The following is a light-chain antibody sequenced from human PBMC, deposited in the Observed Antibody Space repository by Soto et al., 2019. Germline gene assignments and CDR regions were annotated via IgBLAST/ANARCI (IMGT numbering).Light chain of an antibody. CDR3: QQYYSYPLLT. CDR1: QGISSY. J-gene: IGKJ4*01. V-gene: IGKV1-8*01. Sequence: AIRRTQSPSSLSASTGDRVTITCRASQGISSYLAWYQQKPGKAPKLLIYAASTLQSGVPSRFSGSGSGTDFTLTISCLQSEDFATYYCQQYYSYPLLTFGGGTKVDIK. CDR2: AAS.